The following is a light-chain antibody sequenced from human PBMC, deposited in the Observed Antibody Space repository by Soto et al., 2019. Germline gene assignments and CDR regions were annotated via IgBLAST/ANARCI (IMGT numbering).Light chain of an antibody. V-gene: IGKV3-11*01. CDR1: QSVSSS. CDR3: EPRRDWPGT. J-gene: IGKJ1*01. Sequence: ASQSVSSSLAWYQQKPGQAPRLLISDASNRATGMPACFSGRGSGTAFSPTIPSLGPEDQAVYFREPRRDWPGTFGQGTKVDIK. CDR2: DAS.